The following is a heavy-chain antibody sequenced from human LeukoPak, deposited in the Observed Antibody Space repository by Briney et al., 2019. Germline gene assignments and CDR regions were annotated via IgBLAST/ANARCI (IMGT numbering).Heavy chain of an antibody. Sequence: PGGSLRLSCAASGFTFSSYRMNWVRQAPGKGLEWVSSITSSSSYIYYADSLKGRFIISRDNAKNPLYLQMNSLRAEDTAVYYCARLLYDYVWGSYRSYYFDFWGQGTLVTVSS. D-gene: IGHD3-16*02. J-gene: IGHJ4*02. CDR3: ARLLYDYVWGSYRSYYFDF. CDR1: GFTFSSYR. V-gene: IGHV3-21*01. CDR2: ITSSSSYI.